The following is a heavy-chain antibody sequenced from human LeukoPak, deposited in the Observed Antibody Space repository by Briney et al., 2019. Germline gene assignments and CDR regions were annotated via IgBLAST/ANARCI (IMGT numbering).Heavy chain of an antibody. V-gene: IGHV4-59*01. Sequence: PSETLSLTCAVSGDSIIVSYWSWIRQAPGKGLEWIGYIYYSVDTDYNPSLKSRVTISVDMSKKQISLRLTSVTAADTAVYYCARRRYYDSSGYNPTYYFDYWGQGILVTVSS. CDR1: GDSIIVSY. D-gene: IGHD3-22*01. CDR2: IYYSVDT. J-gene: IGHJ4*02. CDR3: ARRRYYDSSGYNPTYYFDY.